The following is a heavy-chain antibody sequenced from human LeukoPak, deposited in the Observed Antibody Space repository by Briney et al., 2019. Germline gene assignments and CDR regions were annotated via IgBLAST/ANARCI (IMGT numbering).Heavy chain of an antibody. J-gene: IGHJ4*02. CDR1: GGSISNYY. V-gene: IGHV4-59*01. D-gene: IGHD3-16*01. Sequence: SETLSLTCTVSGGSISNYYWSWIRQPPGKGLEWIGYIYYSGTSNYSPSLYSRVTMSVDTSKNQFSLKLSSVTAADTAVYYCAKEDHMITFGGAYDYWGQGALVTVSS. CDR2: IYYSGTS. CDR3: AKEDHMITFGGAYDY.